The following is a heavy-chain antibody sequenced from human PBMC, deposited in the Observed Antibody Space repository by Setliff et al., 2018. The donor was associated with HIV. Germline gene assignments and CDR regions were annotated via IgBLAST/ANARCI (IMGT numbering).Heavy chain of an antibody. CDR3: AKSGSGSYPPEHFQH. J-gene: IGHJ1*01. CDR1: GFTFSSYW. Sequence: GGSLRLSCAASGFTFSSYWMHWVRQVPGKGLVWVSRINSDGHITTFAGSVKGRFTISRDNAKNTLYLQMNSLRGDDTAVYYCAKSGSGSYPPEHFQHWGQGTPVTVSS. CDR2: INSDGHIT. D-gene: IGHD1-26*01. V-gene: IGHV3-74*03.